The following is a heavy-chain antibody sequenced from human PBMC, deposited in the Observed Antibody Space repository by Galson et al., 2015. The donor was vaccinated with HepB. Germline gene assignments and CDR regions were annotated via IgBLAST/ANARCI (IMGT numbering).Heavy chain of an antibody. CDR2: IKSKTDGGTT. Sequence: SLRLSCAASGFTFSNAWMSWVRQAPGKGLEWVGRIKSKTDGGTTDYAAPVKGRFTISRDDSKNTLYLQMNSLKTEDTAVYYCTTEGYYDFGVAPQYDYYGMDVGAQGPTVTVSS. CDR3: TTEGYYDFGVAPQYDYYGMDV. D-gene: IGHD3-3*01. CDR1: GFTFSNAW. V-gene: IGHV3-15*01. J-gene: IGHJ6*02.